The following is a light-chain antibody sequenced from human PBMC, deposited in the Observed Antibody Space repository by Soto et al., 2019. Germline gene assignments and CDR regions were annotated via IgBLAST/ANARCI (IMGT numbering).Light chain of an antibody. Sequence: ETVMTPSTATLAVSLGERATINCKSSQSVLYSSNNENYLAWYQQKPGQPPKLLIYWASTRESGVPDRFSGSGSGTDFTLTISSLQAEDVAVYYCQQYYSTPWTFGQGTKVDIK. J-gene: IGKJ1*01. CDR2: WAS. CDR1: QSVLYSSNNENY. V-gene: IGKV4-1*01. CDR3: QQYYSTPWT.